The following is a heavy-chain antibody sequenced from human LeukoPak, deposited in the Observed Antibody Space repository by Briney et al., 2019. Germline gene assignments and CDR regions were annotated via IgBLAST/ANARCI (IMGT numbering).Heavy chain of an antibody. V-gene: IGHV1-8*01. CDR1: GFTFTSYD. D-gene: IGHD1-7*01. Sequence: ASVKVSCKASGFTFTSYDINWVRQATGQGLEWMGWMNPNSGNTGYAQKFQGRVTMTRNTSISTAYMELSSLRSEDTAVYYCASQTTYGYYYYYGMDVWGQGTTVTVSS. CDR2: MNPNSGNT. CDR3: ASQTTYGYYYYYGMDV. J-gene: IGHJ6*02.